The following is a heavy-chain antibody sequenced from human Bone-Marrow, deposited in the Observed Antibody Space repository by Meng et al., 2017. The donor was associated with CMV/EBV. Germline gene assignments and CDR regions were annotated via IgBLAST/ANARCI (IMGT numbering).Heavy chain of an antibody. CDR3: ARSFTARDLYYFDN. CDR2: MNPNSGNT. J-gene: IGHJ4*02. CDR1: GYTFTSYD. Sequence: ASVKVSCKASGYTFTSYDINWVRQATGQGLEWMGWMNPNSGNTGYAQKFQGRVTMTRNTSISTAYMELSSLRSEDTAVYYCARSFTARDLYYFDNWGQGTLVTVSS. D-gene: IGHD5-24*01. V-gene: IGHV1-8*01.